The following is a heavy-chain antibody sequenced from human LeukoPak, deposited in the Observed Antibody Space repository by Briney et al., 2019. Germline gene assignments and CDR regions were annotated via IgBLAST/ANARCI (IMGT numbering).Heavy chain of an antibody. V-gene: IGHV3-30*04. CDR3: ATPPNYYYYYYMDV. CDR1: GFTFSSYA. J-gene: IGHJ6*02. Sequence: GGSLRLSCAASGFTFSSYAMHWVRQAPGKGLEWVAVISYDGGNKYYADSVKGRFTISRDNSKNTLYLQMDSLRAEDTAVYYCATPPNYYYYYYMDVWGQGTTVTVSS. CDR2: ISYDGGNK.